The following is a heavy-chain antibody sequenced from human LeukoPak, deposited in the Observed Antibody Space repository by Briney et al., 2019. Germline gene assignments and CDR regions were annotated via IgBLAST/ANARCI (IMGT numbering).Heavy chain of an antibody. CDR1: GYTFTNYY. Sequence: ASVKVSCKASGYTFTNYYMYWVRQAPGQGLEWMGIINPSAGTTSYAQRLQGRVTMTTDTSTSTAYMELRSLRSDDTAVYYCARNSPFGEFPFRYWGQGTLVTVSS. D-gene: IGHD3-10*01. V-gene: IGHV1-46*01. J-gene: IGHJ4*02. CDR2: INPSAGTT. CDR3: ARNSPFGEFPFRY.